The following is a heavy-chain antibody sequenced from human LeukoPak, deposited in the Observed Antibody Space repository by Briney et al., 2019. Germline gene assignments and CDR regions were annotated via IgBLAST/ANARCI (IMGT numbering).Heavy chain of an antibody. Sequence: SVKVSCKASGYTFTSYDIDWVRQAPGQGLEWMGGISPIFGTANYAQRFQGRVTITADESTTTAYMELRSLRSEDTAVYYCARDLDDTLTGNFDYWGRGTLVTVSS. J-gene: IGHJ4*02. D-gene: IGHD3-9*01. V-gene: IGHV1-69*13. CDR3: ARDLDDTLTGNFDY. CDR1: GYTFTSYD. CDR2: ISPIFGTA.